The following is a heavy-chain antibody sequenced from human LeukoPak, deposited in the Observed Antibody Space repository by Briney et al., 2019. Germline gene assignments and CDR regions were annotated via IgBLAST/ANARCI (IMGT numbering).Heavy chain of an antibody. CDR2: ISSSGSTM. Sequence: GESLRLSCAASGFTFSDYYMNWIRQAPGRGLEWVSSISSSGSTMYYADSVKGRFTISRDNAKSSLYLQMNSLRAEDTAVYYCARDPSGTYFDYWGQGALVAV. V-gene: IGHV3-11*04. D-gene: IGHD1-1*01. J-gene: IGHJ4*02. CDR3: ARDPSGTYFDY. CDR1: GFTFSDYY.